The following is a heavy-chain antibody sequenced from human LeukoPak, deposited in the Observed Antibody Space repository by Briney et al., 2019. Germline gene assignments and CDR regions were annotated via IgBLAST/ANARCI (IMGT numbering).Heavy chain of an antibody. CDR1: GFTFSSYG. J-gene: IGHJ4*02. Sequence: GGSLRLSCAASGFTFSSYGMHWVRQAPGKGLEWVAVIWYDGSNKYYADSVKGRFTISRDNSKNTPYLQMNSLRAEDTAVYYCAKSSGSYYFDYWGQGTLVTVSS. CDR3: AKSSGSYYFDY. V-gene: IGHV3-33*06. D-gene: IGHD1-26*01. CDR2: IWYDGSNK.